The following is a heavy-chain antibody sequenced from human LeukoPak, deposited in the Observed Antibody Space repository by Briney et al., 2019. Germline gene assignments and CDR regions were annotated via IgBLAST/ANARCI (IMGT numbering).Heavy chain of an antibody. CDR2: ISSSSSYI. Sequence: GGSLRLSCAASGFTFSSYSMNWVRQAPGKGLEWVSSISSSSSYIYYADSVKGRFTISRDNAKNSLYLQMNSLRAEDTAVYYCARDSYCSSTSCYAGPVDYWGQGTLVTVSS. D-gene: IGHD2-2*01. CDR3: ARDSYCSSTSCYAGPVDY. J-gene: IGHJ4*02. CDR1: GFTFSSYS. V-gene: IGHV3-21*01.